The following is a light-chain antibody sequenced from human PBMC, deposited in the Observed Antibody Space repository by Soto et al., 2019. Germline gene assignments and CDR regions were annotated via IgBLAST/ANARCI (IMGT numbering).Light chain of an antibody. Sequence: EIVLTQSPSTLSLSQGERATLSCRASQSVSNNYLAWYQQKPGQAPRLLIYGASNRATGIPDRFSGSGSGTDFTLTISRLEPEDFAVYYCHQYGSSGTFGQGAKVDIK. V-gene: IGKV3-20*01. CDR2: GAS. CDR3: HQYGSSGT. CDR1: QSVSNNY. J-gene: IGKJ1*01.